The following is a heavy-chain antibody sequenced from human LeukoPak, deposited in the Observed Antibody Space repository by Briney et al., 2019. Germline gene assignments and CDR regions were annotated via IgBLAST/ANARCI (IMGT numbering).Heavy chain of an antibody. V-gene: IGHV4-59*12. CDR1: GGSISSYY. CDR3: ARSAGVYDILTGYENNWFDP. CDR2: IYYSGST. J-gene: IGHJ5*02. Sequence: SETLSLTCTVSGGSISSYYWSWIRQPPGKGLEWIGYIYYSGSTNYNPSLKSRVTISVDRSKNQFSLKLSSVTAADTAVYYCARSAGVYDILTGYENNWFDPWGQGTLVTVSS. D-gene: IGHD3-9*01.